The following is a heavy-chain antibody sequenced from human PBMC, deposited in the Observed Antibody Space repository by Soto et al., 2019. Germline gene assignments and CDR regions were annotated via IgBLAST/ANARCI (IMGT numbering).Heavy chain of an antibody. CDR1: GFTFSSYS. D-gene: IGHD1-26*01. Sequence: PGGSLRLSCAASGFTFSSYSMNWVRQAPGKGLEWVSSISSSSSYIYYADSVKGRFTISRDNAKNSLYLQMNSLRVEDTAVYYCARSKRELYNWFDPWGQGTLVTVSS. CDR3: ARSKRELYNWFDP. V-gene: IGHV3-21*01. CDR2: ISSSSSYI. J-gene: IGHJ5*02.